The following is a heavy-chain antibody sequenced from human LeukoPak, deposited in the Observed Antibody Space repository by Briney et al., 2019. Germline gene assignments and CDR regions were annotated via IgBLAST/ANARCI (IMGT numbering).Heavy chain of an antibody. V-gene: IGHV1-69*06. CDR3: ATPDPYYDSSGYYYFDY. Sequence: SVKVSCKASGGTFSSYAISWVRQAPGQGLEWMGGIIPIFGTANYAQKFQGRVTITADKSTSTAYMELSSLRSEDTAVYYCATPDPYYDSSGYYYFDYWGQGTLVTVSS. J-gene: IGHJ4*02. CDR1: GGTFSSYA. D-gene: IGHD3-22*01. CDR2: IIPIFGTA.